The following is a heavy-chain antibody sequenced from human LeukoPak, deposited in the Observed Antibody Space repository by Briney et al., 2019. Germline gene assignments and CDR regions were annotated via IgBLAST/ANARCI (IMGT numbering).Heavy chain of an antibody. D-gene: IGHD3-10*01. CDR3: ARRGPYYYGSGSYWGY. J-gene: IGHJ4*02. CDR1: GGSISSSNW. Sequence: SETLSLTCAVSGGSISSSNWWSWVRQPPGKGLEWIGEINHSGSTNYNPSLKSRVTISVDTSKNQFSLKLSSVTAADTAVYYCARRGPYYYGSGSYWGYWGQGTLVTVSS. CDR2: INHSGST. V-gene: IGHV4-4*02.